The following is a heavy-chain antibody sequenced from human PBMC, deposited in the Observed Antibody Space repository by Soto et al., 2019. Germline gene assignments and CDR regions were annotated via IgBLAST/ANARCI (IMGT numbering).Heavy chain of an antibody. CDR1: GFTVSSNY. CDR3: ARDGSSGWYFAFDI. D-gene: IGHD6-19*01. V-gene: IGHV3-66*01. Sequence: EVQLVESGGGLVQPGGSLRLSCAASGFTVSSNYMSWVRQAPGKGLEWVSVIYSGGSTYYADSVKGRFTISRDNSKNTLYLQMNSLRVEDTAVYYCARDGSSGWYFAFDIWGQGTMVTVSS. CDR2: IYSGGST. J-gene: IGHJ3*02.